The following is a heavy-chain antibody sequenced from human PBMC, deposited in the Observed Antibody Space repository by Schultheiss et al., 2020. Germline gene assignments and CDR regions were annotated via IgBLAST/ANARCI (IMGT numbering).Heavy chain of an antibody. J-gene: IGHJ4*02. CDR3: ARSGGNSLFDY. CDR2: IWYDGSNK. V-gene: IGHV3-33*08. Sequence: GGSLRLSCAASGFTFSSYSMNWVRQAPGKGLEWVAVIWYDGSNKYYADSVKGRFTISRDNSKNTLYLQMNSLRAEDTAVYYCARSGGNSLFDYWGQGTLVTVSS. CDR1: GFTFSSYS. D-gene: IGHD4-23*01.